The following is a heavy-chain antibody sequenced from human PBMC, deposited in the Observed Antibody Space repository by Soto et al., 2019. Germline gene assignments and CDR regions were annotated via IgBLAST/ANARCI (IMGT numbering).Heavy chain of an antibody. Sequence: SETLSLTSTVSGGAVIRDSNFISLIRQPPGKEGEWIGYIYYSATYRYNPSRERRVTISIDYSKNQVSLTLTSVTTAVTAINYCARGYSHYAHWGRGNLVTVSS. CDR3: ARGYSHYAH. CDR1: GGAVIRDSNF. V-gene: IGHV4-61*01. D-gene: IGHD4-4*01. J-gene: IGHJ4*02. CDR2: IYYSATY.